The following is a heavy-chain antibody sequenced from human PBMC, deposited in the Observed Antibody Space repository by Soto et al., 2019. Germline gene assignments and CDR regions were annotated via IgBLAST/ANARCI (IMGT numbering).Heavy chain of an antibody. Sequence: SGPTLVNPTQTLTLTCTFSGFSLSTSGMCVSWIRQPPGKALEWLARIDWDDDKYYRTSLKTRLTISKDTSKNQVVLTMTNMDPVDTATYYCARGIAVAGYIVNWCQGTLVTVSS. CDR3: ARGIAVAGYIVN. CDR2: IDWDDDK. D-gene: IGHD6-19*01. V-gene: IGHV2-70*11. J-gene: IGHJ4*02. CDR1: GFSLSTSGMC.